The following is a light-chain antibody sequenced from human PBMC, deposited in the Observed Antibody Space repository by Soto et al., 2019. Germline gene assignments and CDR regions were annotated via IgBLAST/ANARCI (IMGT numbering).Light chain of an antibody. Sequence: EIVMTQSPATLSVSPGERATLSCRASQSVSSNLAWYQQKPGQAPRLLIYGASTRATGIPARFSGSGSGTEFTLTISSLQSEDFAVYNRPYTFGQGTKLEIK. CDR1: QSVSSN. J-gene: IGKJ2*01. CDR2: GAS. CDR3: PYT. V-gene: IGKV3-15*01.